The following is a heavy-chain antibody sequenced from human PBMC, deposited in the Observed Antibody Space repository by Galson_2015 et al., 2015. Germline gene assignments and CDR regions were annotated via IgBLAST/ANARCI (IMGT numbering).Heavy chain of an antibody. D-gene: IGHD4/OR15-4a*01. V-gene: IGHV3-33*01. J-gene: IGHJ4*02. CDR1: GFTVSSHG. CDR2: LWADGLKK. Sequence: SLRLSCAASGFTVSSHGMHWVRQAPGKGLEWVAVLWADGLKKHYADSVKGRFTISRDISTNTVHLQMDSLRADDTAIYYCARDANYYGDDCWGQGTLVTVSS. CDR3: ARDANYYGDDC.